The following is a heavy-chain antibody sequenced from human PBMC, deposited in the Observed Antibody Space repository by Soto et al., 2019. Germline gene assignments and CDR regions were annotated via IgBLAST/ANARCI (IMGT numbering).Heavy chain of an antibody. J-gene: IGHJ4*02. Sequence: ASVKVSCKASGYTFTSYDINWVRQATGQGLEWMGWMNPNSGNTGHAQKFQGRVTMTRNTSISTVYMELSSLRSEDTAVYYCARESLNYYDSSGYPDYWGQGTLVTVSS. CDR1: GYTFTSYD. V-gene: IGHV1-8*01. D-gene: IGHD3-22*01. CDR3: ARESLNYYDSSGYPDY. CDR2: MNPNSGNT.